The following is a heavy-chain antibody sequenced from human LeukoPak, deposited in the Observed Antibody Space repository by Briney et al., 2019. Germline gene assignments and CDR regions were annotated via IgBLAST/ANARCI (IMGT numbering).Heavy chain of an antibody. CDR1: GFTFSSYA. CDR2: ISGSGGST. J-gene: IGHJ4*02. CDR3: AKDVGSSGLLDY. V-gene: IGHV3-23*01. D-gene: IGHD6-19*01. Sequence: GASLRLSCAASGFTFSSYAMSWVRQAPGKGLELVSAISGSGGSTYYADSVKGRFTISRDNAKNTLYLQMNSLRAEDTAVYYCAKDVGSSGLLDYWGQGTLVTVSS.